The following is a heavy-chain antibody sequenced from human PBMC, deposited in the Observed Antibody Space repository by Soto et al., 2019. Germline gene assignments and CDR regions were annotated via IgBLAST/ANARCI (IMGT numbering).Heavy chain of an antibody. CDR2: ISSDGDIT. J-gene: IGHJ5*02. D-gene: IGHD3-9*01. CDR1: GFTFSEYS. CDR3: VKVSTFYDILTGYYSTNFFDP. Sequence: GGSLRLSCPASGFTFSEYSMHWVRQAPGKGLQYVSTISSDGDITYYADSVKGRFTISRDNSKNTLYLQMNSLRPEDTAVYYCVKVSTFYDILTGYYSTNFFDPWGQGTLVTVSS. V-gene: IGHV3-64D*06.